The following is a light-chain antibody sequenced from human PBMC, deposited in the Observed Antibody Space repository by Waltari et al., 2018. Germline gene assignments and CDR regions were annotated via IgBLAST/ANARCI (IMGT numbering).Light chain of an antibody. J-gene: IGLJ3*02. CDR3: YSTEPGDNYRGV. Sequence: SYELTQSPSVSVSPGQTFRITCPGDALTAKYVCGYQPKSGQAPVLLLYEDTKRPSGIPERFSGSSSGTVATLTLTGAQVDDDADYYCYSTEPGDNYRGVFAGGTKLTVL. CDR1: ALTAKY. V-gene: IGLV3-10*01. CDR2: EDT.